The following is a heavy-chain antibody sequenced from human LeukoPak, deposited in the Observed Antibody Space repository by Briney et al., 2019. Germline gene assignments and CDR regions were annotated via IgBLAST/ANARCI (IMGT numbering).Heavy chain of an antibody. CDR2: FHNSGTS. D-gene: IGHD3-16*01. CDR1: DDSISDYY. J-gene: IGHJ4*02. CDR3: TRDAGWLIDY. Sequence: PWETLPLTCTVSDDSISDYYGGWVRQPPGKGLEWIGYFHNSGTSTYNPSLKSRVTISADTSKNQFSLKLNAQTTADTAVYYCTRDAGWLIDYWGQGTLVTVSS. V-gene: IGHV4-59*01.